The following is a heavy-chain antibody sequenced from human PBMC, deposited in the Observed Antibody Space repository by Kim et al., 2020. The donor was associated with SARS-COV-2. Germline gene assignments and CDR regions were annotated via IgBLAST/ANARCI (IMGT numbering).Heavy chain of an antibody. CDR2: IYSGGIST. J-gene: IGHJ4*02. V-gene: IGHV3-23*03. CDR3: AAGAGVSTANYYY. CDR1: GFTFSSYG. D-gene: IGHD3-10*01. Sequence: GGSLRLSCAASGFTFSSYGMSWVRQAPGKGLEWVAGIYSGGISTNYADSVQGRFTITRDNAKNTLYLQMNRLRGEDTAVYYCAAGAGVSTANYYYWGEGT.